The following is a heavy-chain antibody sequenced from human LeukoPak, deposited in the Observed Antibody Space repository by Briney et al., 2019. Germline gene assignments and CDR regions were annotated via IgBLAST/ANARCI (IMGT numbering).Heavy chain of an antibody. CDR1: GFTFSSYA. V-gene: IGHV3-30-3*01. Sequence: PGGSLRLSCAASGFTFSSYAMHWVRQAPGKGLEWVAVISYDGSNKYYADSVKGRFTISRDNSKNTLYLQMNSLRAEDTAVYYCARVPYDILTGYYSTYYYYGLDVWGQGTTVTVSS. CDR2: ISYDGSNK. J-gene: IGHJ6*02. CDR3: ARVPYDILTGYYSTYYYYGLDV. D-gene: IGHD3-9*01.